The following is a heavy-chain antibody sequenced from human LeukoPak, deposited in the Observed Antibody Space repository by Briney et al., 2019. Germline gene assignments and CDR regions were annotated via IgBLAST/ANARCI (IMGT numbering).Heavy chain of an antibody. CDR1: GYTFSTHG. CDR3: AGTLGGMTVERATGLDL. J-gene: IGHJ2*01. Sequence: ASVKVSCKSSGYTFSTHGVTWVRQAPGQGLEWMGWISAYEGNTNYAQKFQGRVTMTTHTSTSTAYMELRSLTSDDTAVYYCAGTLGGMTVERATGLDLWGRGTLVTVSS. D-gene: IGHD5-24*01. CDR2: ISAYEGNT. V-gene: IGHV1-18*01.